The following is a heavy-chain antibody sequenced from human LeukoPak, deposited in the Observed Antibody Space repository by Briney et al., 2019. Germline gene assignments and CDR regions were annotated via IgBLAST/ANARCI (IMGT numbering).Heavy chain of an antibody. D-gene: IGHD3-9*01. V-gene: IGHV4-31*03. CDR2: VYSSGTT. J-gene: IGHJ3*01. CDR1: GGSMSSGGHH. CDR3: ARGMGWSVLLTGYSPSGEVVDAFDV. Sequence: SETLSLTCTVSGGSMSSGGHHWTWISQHPGGGLEWIGYVYSSGTTYYNPSLKSRLIISVDTSKNQFSLKLRSVTAADTALYYCARGMGWSVLLTGYSPSGEVVDAFDVWGQGTMVTVSS.